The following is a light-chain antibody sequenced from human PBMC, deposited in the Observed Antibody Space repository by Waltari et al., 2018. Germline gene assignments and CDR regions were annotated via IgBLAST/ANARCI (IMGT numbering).Light chain of an antibody. V-gene: IGLV2-14*03. J-gene: IGLJ3*02. CDR2: DVR. CDR3: SSHTTRSTWV. Sequence: QSALTQPASVSGSPGQSITISCTGTTDYIGYYDYVSWYQQHLGKAPKLIIYDVRERPSGVSNRFSGSKSGNTASLTISGLQADDEADYYCSSHTTRSTWVFGGGTKLTVL. CDR1: TDYIGYYDY.